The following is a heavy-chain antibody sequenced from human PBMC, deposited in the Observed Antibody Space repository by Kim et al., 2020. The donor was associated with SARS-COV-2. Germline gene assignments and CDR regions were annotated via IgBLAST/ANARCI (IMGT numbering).Heavy chain of an antibody. CDR3: ARAISGSVPAVLFDY. Sequence: SETLSLTCAVSGGSISSGGYSWSWIRQPPGKGLEWIGYIYHSGSTYYNPSLKSRVTISVDRSKNQFSLKLSSVTAADTAVYYCARAISGSVPAVLFDYWGQGTLVTVSS. CDR2: IYHSGST. V-gene: IGHV4-30-2*01. J-gene: IGHJ4*02. CDR1: GGSISSGGYS. D-gene: IGHD2-2*01.